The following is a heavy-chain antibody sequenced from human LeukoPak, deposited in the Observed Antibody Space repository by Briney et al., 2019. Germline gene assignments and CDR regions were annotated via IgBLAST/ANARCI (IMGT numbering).Heavy chain of an antibody. V-gene: IGHV4-38-2*01. CDR2: LYHSDST. J-gene: IGHJ5*02. CDR3: ARHVPNWFDP. Sequence: SETLSLTCAVSGYSISNGYYWVWIRQPPGKGLEWIGSLYHSDSTYYNPSLKSRVTMSVDTSKNQFSLKLSFVTAADTAVYYCARHVPNWFDPWGQGTLVTVSS. CDR1: GYSISNGYY.